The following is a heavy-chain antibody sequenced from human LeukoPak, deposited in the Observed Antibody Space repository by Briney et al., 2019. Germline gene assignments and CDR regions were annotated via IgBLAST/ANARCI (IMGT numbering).Heavy chain of an antibody. Sequence: PSETLSLTCAVYGGSFSGYYWSWIRQPPGKGLEWIGEINHSGSTNYNPSLKSRVTISVDTSKNQFSLKLSSVTAADTAVYYRVWLNYYYGMDVWGQGTTVTVSS. CDR2: INHSGST. V-gene: IGHV4-34*01. D-gene: IGHD3-9*01. CDR1: GGSFSGYY. CDR3: VWLNYYYGMDV. J-gene: IGHJ6*02.